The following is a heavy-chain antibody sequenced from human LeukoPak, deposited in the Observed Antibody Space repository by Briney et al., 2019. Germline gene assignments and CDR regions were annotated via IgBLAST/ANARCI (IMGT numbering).Heavy chain of an antibody. CDR3: ASRLLPYYYGMDV. Sequence: GGSLRLSCAASGFTFSTYWVHWVRQVPGKGLVWVSRINPDGSITDYADSVKGRFTISRDNAKNTLYLQLNSLRAEDTAVYYCASRLLPYYYGMDVWGQGTTVTVSS. J-gene: IGHJ6*02. D-gene: IGHD2-21*01. CDR2: INPDGSIT. V-gene: IGHV3-74*01. CDR1: GFTFSTYW.